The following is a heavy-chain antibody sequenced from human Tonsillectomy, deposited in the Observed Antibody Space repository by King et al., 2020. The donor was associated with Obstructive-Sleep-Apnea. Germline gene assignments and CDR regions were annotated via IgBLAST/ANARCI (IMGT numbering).Heavy chain of an antibody. CDR3: ARSSYDILTGPNWFDP. CDR1: GFTFSSYG. Sequence: QLVQSGGGVVQPGRSLRLSCAASGFTFSSYGMHWVRQAPGKGLEWVAVISYDGSNKYYADSVKGRFTISRDNSKNTLYLQMNSLRAEDTAVYYCARSSYDILTGPNWFDPWGQGTLVTVSS. CDR2: ISYDGSNK. J-gene: IGHJ5*02. V-gene: IGHV3-30*03. D-gene: IGHD3-9*01.